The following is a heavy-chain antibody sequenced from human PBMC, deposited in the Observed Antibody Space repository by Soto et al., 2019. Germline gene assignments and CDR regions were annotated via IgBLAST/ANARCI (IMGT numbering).Heavy chain of an antibody. Sequence: EVQLVESGGGLVKPGGSLRLSCAASGFAFSNAWINWVRQAPGKGLEWVGRIKSKAHGGTTDFAAPVRGRFAITRDDSRNMVYMQMKSFNTEDTAVYYCTTDSYTTRIVVRFDYWCHGTLVTVSS. V-gene: IGHV3-15*07. CDR2: IKSKAHGGTT. D-gene: IGHD3-22*01. CDR3: TTDSYTTRIVVRFDY. J-gene: IGHJ4*01. CDR1: GFAFSNAW.